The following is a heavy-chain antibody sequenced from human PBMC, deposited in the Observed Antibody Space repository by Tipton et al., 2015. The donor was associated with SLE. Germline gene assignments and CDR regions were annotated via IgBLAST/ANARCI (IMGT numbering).Heavy chain of an antibody. D-gene: IGHD4-17*01. CDR2: IYTSGST. CDR3: ARIPSGPYGDFHWFDP. J-gene: IGHJ5*02. CDR1: GGSISSGSYY. Sequence: TLSLTCTVSGGSISSGSYYWSWIRQPAGKGLEWIGRIYTSGSTNYNPSLKSRVTISVDTSKNQFSLKLSSVTAADTAVYYCARIPSGPYGDFHWFDPWGQGTLVTVSS. V-gene: IGHV4-61*02.